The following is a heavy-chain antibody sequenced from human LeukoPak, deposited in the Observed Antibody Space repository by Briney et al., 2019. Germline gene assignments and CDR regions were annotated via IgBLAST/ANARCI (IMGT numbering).Heavy chain of an antibody. CDR2: IRYDGSNK. CDR3: AKDPHPWVVPEYYFDY. Sequence: GGSLRLSCAASAFTFSSYGMHWVRQAPGKGLEWVAFIRYDGSNKYYADSVKGRFTISRDNSKNTLYLQMNSLRAEDTAVYCCAKDPHPWVVPEYYFDYWGQGALVTVSS. V-gene: IGHV3-30*02. CDR1: AFTFSSYG. D-gene: IGHD2-2*01. J-gene: IGHJ4*02.